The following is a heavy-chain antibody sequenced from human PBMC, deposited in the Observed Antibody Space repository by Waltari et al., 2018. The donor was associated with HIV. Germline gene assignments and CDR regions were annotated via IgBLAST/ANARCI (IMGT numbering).Heavy chain of an antibody. V-gene: IGHV4-38-2*01. CDR1: VSSLSGASY. D-gene: IGHD3-22*01. Sequence: HVQLQGSGPGLVKPSETLSLTCVVSVSSLSGASYWGWIRQSSGKGLEGIGCIHHSGRTYHNPSLKSRVTISVDASKSQFSLKLTSATAADTAIYYCARVRITLIVAGPFDMWGQGTLVTVSS. J-gene: IGHJ3*02. CDR2: IHHSGRT. CDR3: ARVRITLIVAGPFDM.